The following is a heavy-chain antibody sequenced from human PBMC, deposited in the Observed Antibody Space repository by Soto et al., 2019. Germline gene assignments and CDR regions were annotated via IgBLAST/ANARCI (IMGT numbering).Heavy chain of an antibody. CDR1: GFTFSDCN. J-gene: IGHJ5*02. CDR3: ARGLGSSWFFL. V-gene: IGHV3-48*01. CDR2: ISGSGSLI. D-gene: IGHD6-13*01. Sequence: EVQLVESGGGLVQPGGSLRLSCAASGFTFSDCNMNWVRQAPGKGLEWLSYISGSGSLIFYADSVKGRFTISRDNARNSLDLQMNSLRAEDTAVYYCARGLGSSWFFLWGQGTLVTVSS.